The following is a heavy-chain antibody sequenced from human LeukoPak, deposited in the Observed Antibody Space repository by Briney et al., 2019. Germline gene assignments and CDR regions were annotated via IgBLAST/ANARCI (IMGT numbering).Heavy chain of an antibody. CDR3: TRQQLDAFDI. J-gene: IGHJ3*02. V-gene: IGHV3-74*01. CDR2: INSDGSST. D-gene: IGHD6-13*01. CDR1: GFTFSTYW. Sequence: GGSLRLSCAASGFTFSTYWMHWVRQAPGTGLVWVSRINSDGSSTTYADSVKGRFTLSRDNAKNTLSLQMNSLRAEDTAVYYCTRQQLDAFDIWGPGTMVTVSS.